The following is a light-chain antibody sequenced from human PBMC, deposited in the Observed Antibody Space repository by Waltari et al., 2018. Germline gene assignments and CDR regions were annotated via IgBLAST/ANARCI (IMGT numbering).Light chain of an antibody. Sequence: DMQMTQSPSSVSASVGDRVTITCRASLGVSTWLAWYQPQPWKAPKLLIHASATVQTGVPSRFSGSGSGTDFTLTINTLQAEDSATYYCQQANSFPLAFGQGTRLEIK. J-gene: IGKJ5*01. CDR3: QQANSFPLA. CDR1: LGVSTW. CDR2: ASA. V-gene: IGKV1-12*01.